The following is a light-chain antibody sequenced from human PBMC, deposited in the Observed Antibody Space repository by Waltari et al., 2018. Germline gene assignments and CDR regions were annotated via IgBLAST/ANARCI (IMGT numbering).Light chain of an antibody. CDR2: DDT. V-gene: IGLV3-21*04. J-gene: IGLJ2*01. CDR1: NIGSKS. CDR3: QVWDSLVI. Sequence: SYVLTQPPSVSVAPGKTARITCGGNNIGSKSVHWYQQKPGQAPVLVISDDTEWPSGIQERLSGSNTGNTATLIISRGEAGDEADYYCQVWDSLVIFGGGTKLTVL.